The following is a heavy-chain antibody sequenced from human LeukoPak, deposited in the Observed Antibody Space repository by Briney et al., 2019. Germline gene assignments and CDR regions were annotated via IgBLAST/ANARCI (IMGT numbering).Heavy chain of an antibody. J-gene: IGHJ5*02. CDR1: GYTFTSYD. V-gene: IGHV1-8*03. Sequence: ASVNVPYKASGYTFTSYDINWVGQATRQGLEWMGWLNPNSDNTGYAQKFQGRVTITRNTSISTAYMELSSLRSEDTAVYYCARGQRYSYMSPWGQGTLVNVSS. D-gene: IGHD5-18*01. CDR2: LNPNSDNT. CDR3: ARGQRYSYMSP.